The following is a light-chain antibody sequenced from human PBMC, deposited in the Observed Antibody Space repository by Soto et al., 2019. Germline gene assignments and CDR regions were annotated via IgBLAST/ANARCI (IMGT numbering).Light chain of an antibody. CDR1: QSFNTW. Sequence: DVQMTQSPSSLSPSVGDRVTITCRASQSFNTWLAWYQQKPGKAPKLLIYKTSILESGVPSRFSGSGSGTDFTLTISSLQPEDSATYYCQQYNSYPYTFGQGTKLAIK. CDR3: QQYNSYPYT. V-gene: IGKV1-5*03. J-gene: IGKJ2*01. CDR2: KTS.